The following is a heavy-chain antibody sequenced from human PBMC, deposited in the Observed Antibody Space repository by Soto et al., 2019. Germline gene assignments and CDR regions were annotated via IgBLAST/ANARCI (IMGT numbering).Heavy chain of an antibody. V-gene: IGHV3-53*01. J-gene: IGHJ6*02. CDR3: ARAPDRSYYGSGSYYIRPYYYGMDV. CDR2: IYSGGST. CDR1: GFTVSSNY. D-gene: IGHD3-10*01. Sequence: GGSLRLSCAASGFTVSSNYMSWVRQAPGKGLEWVSVIYSGGSTYYADSVKGRFTISRDNSKSTLYLQMNSLRAEDTAVYYCARAPDRSYYGSGSYYIRPYYYGMDVWGQGTTVTVSS.